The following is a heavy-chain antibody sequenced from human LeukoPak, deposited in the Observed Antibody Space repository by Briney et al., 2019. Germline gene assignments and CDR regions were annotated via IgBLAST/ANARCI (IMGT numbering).Heavy chain of an antibody. CDR1: GSSFTSYW. CDR3: ARCYYDSSGYYYGGLGAFDI. Sequence: GESLKISCKGSGSSFTSYWIGWVRHMPGKGLEWMGIIYPGDSDTRYSPSFQGQVTISADKSISTAYLQWNSLKASDTAMYYCARCYYDSSGYYYGGLGAFDIWGQGTMVTVSS. D-gene: IGHD3-22*01. V-gene: IGHV5-51*01. J-gene: IGHJ3*02. CDR2: IYPGDSDT.